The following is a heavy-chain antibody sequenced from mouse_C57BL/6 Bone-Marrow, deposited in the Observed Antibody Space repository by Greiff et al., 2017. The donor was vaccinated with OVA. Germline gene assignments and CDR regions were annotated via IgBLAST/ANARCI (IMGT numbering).Heavy chain of an antibody. D-gene: IGHD1-1*01. CDR1: GYTFTSYW. CDR2: INPSNGGT. J-gene: IGHJ2*01. CDR3: ARGYYGISYCDY. V-gene: IGHV1-53*01. Sequence: QVQLQQPGTELVKPGASVKLSCKASGYTFTSYWMHWVKQRPGQGLEWIGNINPSNGGTNYNEKFKSKATLTVDKYSSTAYMQLSSLTSEDSAFYYCARGYYGISYCDYWGQGTTLTVSS.